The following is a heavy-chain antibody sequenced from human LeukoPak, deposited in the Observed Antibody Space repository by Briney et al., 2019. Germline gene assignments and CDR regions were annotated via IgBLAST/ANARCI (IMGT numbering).Heavy chain of an antibody. Sequence: PSETLSLTCTVSGGSISSTNYYWAWIRQPPGKGLEWIGSIYYSGSTYYNPSLKSRVTISVDTSKRQFSLKLSSVTAADTAVYYCARRYCSGGSCETFDYWGQGTLVTVSS. D-gene: IGHD2-15*01. CDR1: GGSISSTNYY. J-gene: IGHJ4*02. V-gene: IGHV4-39*01. CDR2: IYYSGST. CDR3: ARRYCSGGSCETFDY.